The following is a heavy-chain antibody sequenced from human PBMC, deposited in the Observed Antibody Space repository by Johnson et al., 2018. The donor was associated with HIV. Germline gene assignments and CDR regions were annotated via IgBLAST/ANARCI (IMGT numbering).Heavy chain of an antibody. CDR1: GFTVSSSY. V-gene: IGHV3-66*01. CDR3: ARACSGGSCYEEKSPDAFDI. J-gene: IGHJ3*02. D-gene: IGHD2-15*01. CDR2: IYSGGST. Sequence: VQLVESGGGLVQPGGSLRLSCAASGFTVSSSYMSWVRQAPGKGLEWVSVIYSGGSTYYADSVKGRFTISRDNSKNTLYLQMNSLRAEDTAVYYCARACSGGSCYEEKSPDAFDIWGQGTMVTVSS.